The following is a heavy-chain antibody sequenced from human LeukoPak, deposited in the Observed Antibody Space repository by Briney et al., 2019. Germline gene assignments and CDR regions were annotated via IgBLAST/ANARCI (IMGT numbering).Heavy chain of an antibody. CDR1: GGSISSGGYS. J-gene: IGHJ4*02. V-gene: IGHV4-30-2*01. CDR3: ARYQGYFDY. D-gene: IGHD2-2*01. Sequence: SETLFLTCAVSGGSISSGGYSWSWIRQPPGKGLEWIRYIYHSGSTYYNPSLKSRVTISVDRSKNQFSLKLSSVTAADTAVYYCARYQGYFDYWGQGTLVTVSS. CDR2: IYHSGST.